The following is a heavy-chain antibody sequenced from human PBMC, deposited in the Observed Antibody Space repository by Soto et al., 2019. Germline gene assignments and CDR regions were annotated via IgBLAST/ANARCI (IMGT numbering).Heavy chain of an antibody. J-gene: IGHJ6*02. CDR1: GFSFSTYL. Sequence: GGSLRLSCAASGFSFSTYLMSWVRQAPGKGLEWVANIKQGGNEKFYVDSVKGRFTISRDNDKKSLYLQMDSLRVEDTAVYYCVGALTYEVPYYYYGMDVWGQGTTVTVSS. CDR3: VGALTYEVPYYYYGMDV. CDR2: IKQGGNEK. D-gene: IGHD3-16*01. V-gene: IGHV3-7*01.